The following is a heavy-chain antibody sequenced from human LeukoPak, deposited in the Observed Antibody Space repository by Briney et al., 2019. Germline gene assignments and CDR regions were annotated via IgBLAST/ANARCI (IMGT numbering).Heavy chain of an antibody. J-gene: IGHJ4*02. D-gene: IGHD2-21*02. CDR1: GYMFTGYY. Sequence: ASVNVSCKASGYMFTGYYMHWVRQAPGQGLEWMGWINPNSGGTNYAQKFQGRVTMTRDTSISTAYMELSSLRSDDTAVYYCARGYCSGDCFTLFDYWGQGALVTVSS. V-gene: IGHV1-2*02. CDR3: ARGYCSGDCFTLFDY. CDR2: INPNSGGT.